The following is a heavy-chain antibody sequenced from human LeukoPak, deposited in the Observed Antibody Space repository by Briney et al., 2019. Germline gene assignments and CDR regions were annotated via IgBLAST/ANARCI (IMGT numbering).Heavy chain of an antibody. CDR2: IYYSGST. CDR1: GGSISSSSYY. D-gene: IGHD2-21*02. V-gene: IGHV4-39*07. Sequence: SETLSLTCTVSGGSISSSSYYWGWIRQPPGKGLEWIGSIYYSGSTYYNPSLKSRVTISVDTSNNQFSLKLSSVTAADTALYYCARAPAGGGDPNNWFDPWGQGTLVTVSS. CDR3: ARAPAGGGDPNNWFDP. J-gene: IGHJ5*02.